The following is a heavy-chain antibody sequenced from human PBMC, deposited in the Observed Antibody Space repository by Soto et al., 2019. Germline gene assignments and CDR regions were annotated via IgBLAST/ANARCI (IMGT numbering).Heavy chain of an antibody. Sequence: SQTLSLTCAISGDSVSSDITSWNWIRQSPSRGLERLGRTYYRSKWFHDYAASVKSRITINPDTSKNQFSLELNSMTPEETAVYYCARGNALDVWGQGTVVTV. CDR3: ARGNALDV. CDR2: TYYRSKWFH. CDR1: GDSVSSDITS. J-gene: IGHJ3*01. V-gene: IGHV6-1*01. D-gene: IGHD3-10*01.